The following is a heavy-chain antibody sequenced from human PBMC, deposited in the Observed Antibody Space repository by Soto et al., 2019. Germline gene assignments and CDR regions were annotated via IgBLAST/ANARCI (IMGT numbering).Heavy chain of an antibody. J-gene: IGHJ4*02. CDR3: ARDRGYSYSSHHY. CDR1: GFTFSRYA. V-gene: IGHV3-30-3*01. Sequence: QVQLVESGGGVVQPGRSLRLSCAASGFTFSRYAMHWVRQAPGKGLERVAVISYDGSNKYYADYVKGRFTISRDNSKNTLYLQMNSLRAEDTAVDYFARDRGYSYSSHHYWGKGTLVTVSS. CDR2: ISYDGSNK. D-gene: IGHD5-18*01.